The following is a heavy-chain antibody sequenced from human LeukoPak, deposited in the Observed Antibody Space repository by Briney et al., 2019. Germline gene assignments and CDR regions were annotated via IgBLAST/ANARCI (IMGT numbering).Heavy chain of an antibody. CDR1: GGTLSSYA. CDR2: IIPIFGTA. V-gene: IGHV1-69*13. J-gene: IGHJ4*02. D-gene: IGHD6-13*01. Sequence: SVKVSCKASGGTLSSYAISWVRQAPGQGLEWMGGIIPIFGTAHYAQKFQGRVTITSDESTSTAYMELSSLRSEDTAVYYCASLTSSWYGGVDYWGQGTLVTVSS. CDR3: ASLTSSWYGGVDY.